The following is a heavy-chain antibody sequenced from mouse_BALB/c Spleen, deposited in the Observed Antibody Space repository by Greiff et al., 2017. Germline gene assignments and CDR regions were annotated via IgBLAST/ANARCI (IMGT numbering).Heavy chain of an antibody. V-gene: IGHV14-1*02. Sequence: EVQLQQSGAELVRPGALVKLSCKASGFNIKDYYMHWVKQRPEQGLEWIGWIDPENGNTIYDPKFQGKASITADTSSNTACLQLSSLTSEDTAVYYCATTATWFAYWGQGTLVTVSA. CDR2: IDPENGNT. D-gene: IGHD1-2*01. J-gene: IGHJ3*01. CDR3: ATTATWFAY. CDR1: GFNIKDYY.